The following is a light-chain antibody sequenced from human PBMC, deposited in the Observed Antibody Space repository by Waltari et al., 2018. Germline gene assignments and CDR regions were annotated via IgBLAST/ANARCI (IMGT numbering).Light chain of an antibody. J-gene: IGLJ1*01. Sequence: QSVLTQPPSVSAAPGQKVTISCSGNSPNIGTNYVSWYQQIPGTAPKLLIYEKDKRPSGTPDRFSGSKSSTSATLGSTGLQTGDEADYYCGAWDSNLSAVFGTGTKVTVL. CDR3: GAWDSNLSAV. V-gene: IGLV1-51*02. CDR1: SPNIGTNY. CDR2: EKD.